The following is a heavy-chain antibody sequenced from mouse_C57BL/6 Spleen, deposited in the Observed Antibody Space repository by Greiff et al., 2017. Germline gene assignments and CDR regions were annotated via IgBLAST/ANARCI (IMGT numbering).Heavy chain of an antibody. J-gene: IGHJ2*01. Sequence: QVQLQQSGAELVMPGASVKLSCKASGYTFTSYWMHWVKQRPGQGLEWIGEIDPSDSYTNYNQKFKGKSTLTVDKSSSTAYMQLSSLTSEDSAVYYCARTDYYYGSSDYWGKGTTLTVSS. CDR1: GYTFTSYW. V-gene: IGHV1-69*01. D-gene: IGHD1-1*01. CDR2: IDPSDSYT. CDR3: ARTDYYYGSSDY.